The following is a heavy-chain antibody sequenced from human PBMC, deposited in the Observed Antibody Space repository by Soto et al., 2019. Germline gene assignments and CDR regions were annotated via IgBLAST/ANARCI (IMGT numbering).Heavy chain of an antibody. CDR2: MNPSSGNT. D-gene: IGHD3-3*01. CDR1: GYTFTSYY. Sequence: ASVKVSCKASGYTFTSYYMHWVRQAPGQGLEWMGIMNPSSGNTGHAQKFQGRVTMTRNTSISTAYMELSSLRSEDTAVYYCARGGYDFWSGYSTTRAYYYYMDVWGKGTTVTVSS. J-gene: IGHJ6*03. V-gene: IGHV1-8*02. CDR3: ARGGYDFWSGYSTTRAYYYYMDV.